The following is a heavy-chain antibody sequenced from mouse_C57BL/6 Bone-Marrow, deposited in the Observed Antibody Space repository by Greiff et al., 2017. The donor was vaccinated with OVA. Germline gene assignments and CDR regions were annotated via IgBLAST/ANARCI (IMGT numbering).Heavy chain of an antibody. CDR1: GFTFSDAW. CDR3: TSTTVVATRGFAY. J-gene: IGHJ3*01. D-gene: IGHD1-1*01. CDR2: IRNKANNHAT. V-gene: IGHV6-6*01. Sequence: EVKLMESGGGLVQPGGSMKLSCAASGFTFSDAWMDWVRQSPEKGLEWVAEIRNKANNHATYYAESVKGRFTISRDDSKSSVYLQMNSLRAEDTGIYYCTSTTVVATRGFAYWGQGTLVTVSA.